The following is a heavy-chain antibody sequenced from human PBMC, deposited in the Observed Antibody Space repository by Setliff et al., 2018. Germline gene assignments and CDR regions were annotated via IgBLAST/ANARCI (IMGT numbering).Heavy chain of an antibody. D-gene: IGHD6-19*01. Sequence: ASVKVSCKASGYTFTNYGITWVRQAPGQGLEWMAWISAYDGNTKYTLKLQGRVTLTTDTPTTTAYMALRGLRSDDTAVYYCARTPPNRGLSNGWYVDYWGQGALVTVSS. V-gene: IGHV1-18*01. J-gene: IGHJ4*02. CDR2: ISAYDGNT. CDR1: GYTFTNYG. CDR3: ARTPPNRGLSNGWYVDY.